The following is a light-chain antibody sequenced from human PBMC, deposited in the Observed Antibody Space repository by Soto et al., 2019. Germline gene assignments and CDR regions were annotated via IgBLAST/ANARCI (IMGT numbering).Light chain of an antibody. Sequence: LVLRQSPVTLSLSPGDRATLSCRASQSVSTYLAWYRQTPGQAPRLLIYGASNRATGIPDRFSGSGSGTDFTLIINRLEPEDVAIYYCQQYGGSPRITFGQGTRLEIK. CDR2: GAS. V-gene: IGKV3-20*01. J-gene: IGKJ5*01. CDR3: QQYGGSPRIT. CDR1: QSVSTY.